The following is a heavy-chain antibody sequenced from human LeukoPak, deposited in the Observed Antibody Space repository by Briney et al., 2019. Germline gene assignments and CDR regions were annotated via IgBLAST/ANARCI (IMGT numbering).Heavy chain of an antibody. J-gene: IGHJ4*02. CDR2: ISYDGSNK. CDR1: GFTFGSYA. CDR3: ARSQVAATTNPNYYFDY. V-gene: IGHV3-30-3*01. D-gene: IGHD2-15*01. Sequence: PGRSLRLSCAASGFTFGSYAMHWVRQAPGKGLEWVAVISYDGSNKYYADSVKGRFTISRDNSKNTLYLQMNSLRAEDTAVYYCARSQVAATTNPNYYFDYWGQGTLVTVSS.